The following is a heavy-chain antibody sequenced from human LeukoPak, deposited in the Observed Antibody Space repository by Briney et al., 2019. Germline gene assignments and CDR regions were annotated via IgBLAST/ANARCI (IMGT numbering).Heavy chain of an antibody. CDR3: ARESNLSGSDY. J-gene: IGHJ4*02. D-gene: IGHD3-16*01. V-gene: IGHV1-69*04. Sequence: GASVKVSCKASGGTFSSYAISWVRQAPGQGLEWMGRIIPILGIANYAQKFQGRVTITADKSTSTAYMELSSLRSEDTAVYYCARESNLSGSDYWGQGTLVTVSS. CDR1: GGTFSSYA. CDR2: IIPILGIA.